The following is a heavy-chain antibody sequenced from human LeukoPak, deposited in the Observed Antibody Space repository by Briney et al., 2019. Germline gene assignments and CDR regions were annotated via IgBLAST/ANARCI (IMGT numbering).Heavy chain of an antibody. CDR3: ARGSAQYYYDSSGYYFDP. CDR2: INPNSGGT. Sequence: GASVTVSCKASGYTFTGYYMRWVRQAPGQGLEWMVGINPNSGGTNYAQKFQGRVTMTRDTSISTAYMELSRLRSDDTAVYYCARGSAQYYYDSSGYYFDPWGQGTLVTVSS. V-gene: IGHV1-2*02. J-gene: IGHJ5*02. CDR1: GYTFTGYY. D-gene: IGHD3-22*01.